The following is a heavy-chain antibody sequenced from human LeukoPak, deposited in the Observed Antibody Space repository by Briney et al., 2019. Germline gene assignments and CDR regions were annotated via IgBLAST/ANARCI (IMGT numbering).Heavy chain of an antibody. Sequence: GRSLRLSCAASGFTFSRFDMYWVRQAPGKGLEWVAIISNDGSNEYYADSVKGRFTISRDNSKNTLYLQMNSLRAEDTAVYYCARGQLWLLSYWGQGTLVTVSS. CDR2: ISNDGSNE. CDR1: GFTFSRFD. J-gene: IGHJ4*01. D-gene: IGHD5-18*01. V-gene: IGHV3-30-3*01. CDR3: ARGQLWLLSY.